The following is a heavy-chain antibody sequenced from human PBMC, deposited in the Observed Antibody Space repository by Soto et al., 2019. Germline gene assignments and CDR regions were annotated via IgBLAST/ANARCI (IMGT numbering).Heavy chain of an antibody. CDR3: ATLTMVRGALWYYYGMDV. CDR1: GGSISSGGYY. D-gene: IGHD3-10*01. CDR2: IYYSGST. Sequence: QVQLQESGPGLVKPSQTLSLTCTVSGGSISSGGYYWSWIRQPPGQGLEWIGYIYYSGSTYYNPSLKSRVTTSVDTSKIQFSLKLSSVTASDTAVYYCATLTMVRGALWYYYGMDVWGQGTTVTVSS. J-gene: IGHJ6*02. V-gene: IGHV4-31*03.